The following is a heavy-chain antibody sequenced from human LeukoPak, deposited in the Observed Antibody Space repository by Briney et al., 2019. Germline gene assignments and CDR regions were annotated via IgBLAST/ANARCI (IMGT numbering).Heavy chain of an antibody. V-gene: IGHV3-23*01. CDR1: GFTFSNYA. Sequence: PGGSLRLSCAASGFTFSNYAMSWVRQAPGKGLEWVAAMSESGSSTWYADSVKGRLTISRDNSKNTLFLQMNSLRAEDTAVYYCAKDPYDSSGSRYDYWGQGTLVTASS. J-gene: IGHJ4*02. CDR2: MSESGSST. D-gene: IGHD3-22*01. CDR3: AKDPYDSSGSRYDY.